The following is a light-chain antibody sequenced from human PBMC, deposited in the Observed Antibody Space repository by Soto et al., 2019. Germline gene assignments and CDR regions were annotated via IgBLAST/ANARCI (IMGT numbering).Light chain of an antibody. CDR2: DDR. V-gene: IGLV3-21*02. CDR3: QVWDTSDPRVM. J-gene: IGLJ3*02. Sequence: SSELTQPPSVSVAPGLTATITCGGANIGNKVVHWYQQKPGQAPVLVVYDDRDRPSGIPERFSGSNSGNTATLTISRVEAGDEADYHCQVWDTSDPRVMFGGGTKLTVL. CDR1: NIGNKV.